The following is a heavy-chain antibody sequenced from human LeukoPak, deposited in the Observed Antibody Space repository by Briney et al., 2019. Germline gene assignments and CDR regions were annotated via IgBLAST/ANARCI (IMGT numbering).Heavy chain of an antibody. CDR1: GGSISSGSYY. D-gene: IGHD1-26*01. CDR3: ATYSGSYPWYFDY. V-gene: IGHV4-61*02. J-gene: IGHJ4*02. CDR2: IYTSGST. Sequence: SQTLSLTCTVSGGSISSGSYYWSWIRQPAGKGLEWIGRIYTSGSTNYNPSLKSRVTISVDTSKNQFSLKLSSVTAADTAVYYCATYSGSYPWYFDYWGQGTLVTVSS.